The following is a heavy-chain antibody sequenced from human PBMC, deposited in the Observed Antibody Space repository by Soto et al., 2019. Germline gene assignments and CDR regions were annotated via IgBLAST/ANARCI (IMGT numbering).Heavy chain of an antibody. CDR2: IYGYNGHT. J-gene: IGHJ4*02. CDR3: ARDRGVLIVRTPHLDD. D-gene: IGHD3-22*01. Sequence: QIHLVQSAVEVKKPGASVKVSCKTSGYTFSDYGITWVRQAPGQGLEWVGWIYGYNGHTNYAQKFQDRVTMTTVTSTNTAYMELRSLTSDDTAVYYCARDRGVLIVRTPHLDDWGQGTLVTVSS. V-gene: IGHV1-18*01. CDR1: GYTFSDYG.